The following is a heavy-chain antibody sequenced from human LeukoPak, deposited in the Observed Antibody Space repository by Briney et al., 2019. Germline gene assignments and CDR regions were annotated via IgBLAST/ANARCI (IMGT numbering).Heavy chain of an antibody. CDR3: ATRGDILTGYPYYFDY. D-gene: IGHD3-9*01. V-gene: IGHV3-74*01. J-gene: IGHJ4*02. CDR1: GFTFSDTW. CDR2: IRSDGSDT. Sequence: GGSLRLSCAASGFTFSDTWMHWVRQAPGKGLVWVSRIRSDGSDTRYAESVKGRFTISRDNAKNTLYLQMNSLRAEDTAVYYCATRGDILTGYPYYFDYWGQGTLVTVSS.